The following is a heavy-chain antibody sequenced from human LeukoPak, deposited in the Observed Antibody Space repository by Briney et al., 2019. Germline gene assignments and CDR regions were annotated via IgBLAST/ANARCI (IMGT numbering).Heavy chain of an antibody. CDR2: IREDGSQK. Sequence: GGSLRLSCAASGFTFSSSWMTWVRQVPGKGREWVASIREDGSQKSSVDSVKGRSTISRDNAKTSLYLQMDSLRAEDTAVYWCARGPTNGQAFDYWGQGTLVSVSS. CDR1: GFTFSSSW. D-gene: IGHD2-8*01. CDR3: ARGPTNGQAFDY. J-gene: IGHJ4*02. V-gene: IGHV3-7*01.